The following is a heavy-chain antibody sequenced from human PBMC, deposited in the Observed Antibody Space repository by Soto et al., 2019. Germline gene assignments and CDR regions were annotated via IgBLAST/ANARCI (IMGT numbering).Heavy chain of an antibody. CDR1: GFTFSSYG. V-gene: IGHV3-30*18. CDR2: ISYDGSNK. Sequence: GGSLRLSCAASGFTFSSYGMHWVRQAPGKGLEWVAVISYDGSNKYYADSVKGRFTISRDNSKNTLYLQMNSLRAEDTAVYYCAKCSIEYSSSSHLDYWGQGTLVTVSS. J-gene: IGHJ4*02. CDR3: AKCSIEYSSSSHLDY. D-gene: IGHD6-6*01.